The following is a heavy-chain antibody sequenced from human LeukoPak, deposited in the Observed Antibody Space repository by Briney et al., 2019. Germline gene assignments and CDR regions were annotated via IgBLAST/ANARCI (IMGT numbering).Heavy chain of an antibody. Sequence: GGSLTLSWSVSAFTFVIYAMRCVRQAPGGGLERVSGISYDGSNKYYAHSGPGRFPTSRDKSKHRMYYQMNRLRASVPAVLDCARAWARGSSSSFDYWGEGDLVTVSP. CDR2: ISYDGSNK. CDR3: ARAWARGSSSSFDY. V-gene: IGHV3-30*14. D-gene: IGHD6-13*01. J-gene: IGHJ4*02. CDR1: AFTFVIYA.